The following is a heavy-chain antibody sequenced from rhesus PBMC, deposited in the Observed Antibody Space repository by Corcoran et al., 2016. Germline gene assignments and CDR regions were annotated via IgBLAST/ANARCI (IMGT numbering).Heavy chain of an antibody. D-gene: IGHD6-37*01. J-gene: IGHJ4*01. CDR1: GGSFSSNW. CDR2: VNGKSGSP. Sequence: QVQLQESGPGLVKPSETLSLTCVVSGGSFSSNWWSWIRQSPGKGLEWIGEVNGKSGSPNSNPPLKGRVTISKDASKGQFSLRLNSVTAADTAVYYCVKPSYDTGWSDYWGQGVLVTVSS. V-gene: IGHV4-80*01. CDR3: VKPSYDTGWSDY.